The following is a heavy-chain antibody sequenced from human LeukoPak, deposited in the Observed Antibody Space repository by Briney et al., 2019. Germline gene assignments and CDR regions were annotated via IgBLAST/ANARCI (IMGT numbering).Heavy chain of an antibody. J-gene: IGHJ4*02. D-gene: IGHD3-22*01. CDR1: GGSISSGDYF. CDR3: ARMMNPSSSDSPLVD. Sequence: SETLSLTCTVSGGSISSGDYFWSWIRQPPGKGLEWIAYIYYRGNTVYNPSLKSRPIISIDTSKNQLSLKLGSVTAADTAVYFCARMMNPSSSDSPLVDWGQGTLVTVSS. CDR2: IYYRGNT. V-gene: IGHV4-61*08.